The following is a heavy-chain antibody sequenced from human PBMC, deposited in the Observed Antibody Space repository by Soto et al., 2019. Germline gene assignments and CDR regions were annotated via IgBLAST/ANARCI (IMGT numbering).Heavy chain of an antibody. Sequence: GGSLRLSCAASGLTFSDYYMYWIRQAPGKGLEWVSYISYSISTIYYADSVKGRFTISRDDAKDSLYLQMNSLRAEDTAVYYCARDVDTITIYSGMAVWGQGTTVTVSS. J-gene: IGHJ6*02. D-gene: IGHD5-18*01. V-gene: IGHV3-11*01. CDR1: GLTFSDYY. CDR3: ARDVDTITIYSGMAV. CDR2: ISYSISTI.